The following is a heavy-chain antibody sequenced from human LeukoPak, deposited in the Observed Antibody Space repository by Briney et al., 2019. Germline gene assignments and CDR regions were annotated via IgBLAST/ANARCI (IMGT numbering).Heavy chain of an antibody. D-gene: IGHD2-2*01. CDR2: FFLKGST. V-gene: IGHV4-38-2*02. CDR1: GFTFSTYN. J-gene: IGHJ4*02. Sequence: GSLRLSCTVSGFTFSTYNMNWVRQAPGKGLEWIGSFFLKGSTYYNPSLKSRVTISVDTSKNQFSLTLSSVTAADTAVYYCARVARCTSCFDVDYWGQGTLVTVSS. CDR3: ARVARCTSCFDVDY.